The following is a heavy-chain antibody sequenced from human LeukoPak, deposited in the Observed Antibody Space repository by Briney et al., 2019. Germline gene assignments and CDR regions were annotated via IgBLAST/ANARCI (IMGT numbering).Heavy chain of an antibody. J-gene: IGHJ4*02. Sequence: GGSLRLSCAASGFTFSSYEMNWVRQAPGKGLEWVSYISSSGSTIYYADSVKGRFTISRDNSKNTLYLQMDSLRADDTAVYYCAKHAGSGSHRGRFDYWGQGTLVTVSS. CDR3: AKHAGSGSHRGRFDY. D-gene: IGHD3-10*01. CDR1: GFTFSSYE. V-gene: IGHV3-48*03. CDR2: ISSSGSTI.